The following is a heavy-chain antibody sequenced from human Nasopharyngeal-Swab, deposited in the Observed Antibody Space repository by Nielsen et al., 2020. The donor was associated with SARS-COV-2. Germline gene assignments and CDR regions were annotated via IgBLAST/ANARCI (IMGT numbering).Heavy chain of an antibody. Sequence: LSPTCAASGFTFSRYTMHWVRQAPGKGLEWVAVISYDGSNKYYADSVKGRFTISRDISKNTLYLQMNSLRAEDTAVFYCASTPLDSSGYYYAFHYWGRGTLVTVSS. CDR2: ISYDGSNK. CDR1: GFTFSRYT. V-gene: IGHV3-30-3*01. J-gene: IGHJ4*02. D-gene: IGHD3-22*01. CDR3: ASTPLDSSGYYYAFHY.